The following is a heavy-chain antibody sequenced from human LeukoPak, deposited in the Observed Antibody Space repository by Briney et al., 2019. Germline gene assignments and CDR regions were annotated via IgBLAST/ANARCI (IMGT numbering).Heavy chain of an antibody. CDR1: GFTFSGYW. D-gene: IGHD3-10*01. J-gene: IGHJ6*02. CDR3: ARDLRRDYYYGMDV. Sequence: PGGSLRLSCAASGFTFSGYWMSWVRQAPGEGLEWVANIKQDGSEKYYVDSVKGRFTISRDNAKNSLYLQMNSLRAEDTAVYYCARDLRRDYYYGMDVWGQGTAVTVSS. CDR2: IKQDGSEK. V-gene: IGHV3-7*01.